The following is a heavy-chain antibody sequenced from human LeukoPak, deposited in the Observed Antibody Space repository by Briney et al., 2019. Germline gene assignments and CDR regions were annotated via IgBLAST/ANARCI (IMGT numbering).Heavy chain of an antibody. D-gene: IGHD3-10*01. V-gene: IGHV3-74*01. CDR3: ARVTMVRGVPSDAFDI. Sequence: GGSLRLSCAASGFTFSSYWMHWVRHAPGKGLVWVSRINSDGSSTIYADSVKGRFTISRDNAKNTLYLQMNSLRAEDTAVYYCARVTMVRGVPSDAFDIWGQGTMVTVSS. J-gene: IGHJ3*02. CDR2: INSDGSST. CDR1: GFTFSSYW.